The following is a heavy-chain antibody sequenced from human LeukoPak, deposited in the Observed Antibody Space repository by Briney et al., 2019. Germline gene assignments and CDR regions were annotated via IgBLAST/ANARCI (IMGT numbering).Heavy chain of an antibody. CDR2: ISAGSGTV. Sequence: GGSLSLSCAASGLSLSSNNMHWVRQTPGGGLEWLSYISAGSGTVFSADSVKGRFSISRDSARESLFLQMSSLRVEDTGVYYCTRDLGLRRMIWGRGTLVIVS. CDR3: TRDLGLRRMI. J-gene: IGHJ2*01. V-gene: IGHV3-48*04. CDR1: GLSLSSNN.